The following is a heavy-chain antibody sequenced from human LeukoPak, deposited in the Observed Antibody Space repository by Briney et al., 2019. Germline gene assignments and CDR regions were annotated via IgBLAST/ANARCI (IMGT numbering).Heavy chain of an antibody. J-gene: IGHJ6*03. CDR1: GFTFSSYW. CDR3: ARNGPGITIFGVVYYYYYYMDV. D-gene: IGHD3-3*01. CDR2: IKQDGSEK. Sequence: GGSLRLSCAASGFTFSSYWMSWVRQAPGKGLEWVANIKQDGSEKYYVDSVKGRFTISRDNAKNSLYLQMNSMRDEDTAVYYCARNGPGITIFGVVYYYYYYMDVWGKGTTVTVSS. V-gene: IGHV3-7*01.